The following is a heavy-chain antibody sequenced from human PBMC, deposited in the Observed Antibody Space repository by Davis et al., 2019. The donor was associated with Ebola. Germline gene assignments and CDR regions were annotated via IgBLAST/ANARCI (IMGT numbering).Heavy chain of an antibody. CDR1: GYTFTSYA. CDR2: INAGNGNT. CDR3: ARPSDFWSGYSLYYFDY. D-gene: IGHD3-3*01. V-gene: IGHV1-3*01. J-gene: IGHJ4*02. Sequence: AASVKVSCKASGYTFTSYAMHWVRQAPGQRLEWMGWINAGNGNTKYSQKFQGRVTITRDTSASTAYMELSSLRSEDTAVYYCARPSDFWSGYSLYYFDYWGQGTLVTVSS.